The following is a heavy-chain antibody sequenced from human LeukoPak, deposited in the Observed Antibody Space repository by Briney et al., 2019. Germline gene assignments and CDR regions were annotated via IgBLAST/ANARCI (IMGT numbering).Heavy chain of an antibody. D-gene: IGHD3-3*01. CDR3: AKGYYDFWCGYSYYFDY. Sequence: GGSLRLSCAASGFTFSSYAMSWVRQAPGKGLEWVSAISGSGGSTYYADSVKGRFTISRDNSKNTLYLQMNSLRAEDTAVYYCAKGYYDFWCGYSYYFDYWGQGTLVTVSS. CDR2: ISGSGGST. CDR1: GFTFSSYA. V-gene: IGHV3-23*01. J-gene: IGHJ4*02.